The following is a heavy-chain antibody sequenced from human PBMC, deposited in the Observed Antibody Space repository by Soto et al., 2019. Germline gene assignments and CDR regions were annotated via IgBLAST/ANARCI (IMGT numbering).Heavy chain of an antibody. CDR1: GFTFSVYA. CDR3: AKALYGGFTY. CDR2: ISGSGDST. Sequence: EVRLLESGGGLVQPGGSLRLSCAASGFTFSVYAMSWVRQAPGKGLEWVSGISGSGDSTHYADSVKGRFTVSRDNSKXXLYLQTNSLRAEDTAIYYCAKALYGGFTYWGQGTLVTV. V-gene: IGHV3-23*01. D-gene: IGHD3-10*01. J-gene: IGHJ4*02.